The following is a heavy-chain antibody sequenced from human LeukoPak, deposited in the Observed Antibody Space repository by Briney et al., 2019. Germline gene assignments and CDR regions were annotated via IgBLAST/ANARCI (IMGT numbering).Heavy chain of an antibody. CDR3: AKSEALRFLEWLLHLDY. D-gene: IGHD3-3*01. CDR2: ISGSGGST. J-gene: IGHJ4*02. Sequence: GGSLRLSCAASGFTFSSYAMSWVRQAPGKGLEWVSAISGSGGSTYYADSVKGRFTISRDNSKNTLYLQMNSLRAEDTAVYYCAKSEALRFLEWLLHLDYWGQGTLVTVSS. CDR1: GFTFSSYA. V-gene: IGHV3-23*01.